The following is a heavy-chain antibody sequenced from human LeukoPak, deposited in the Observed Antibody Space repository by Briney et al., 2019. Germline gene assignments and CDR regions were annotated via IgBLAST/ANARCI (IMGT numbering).Heavy chain of an antibody. CDR3: ARPKSITHWYFDL. V-gene: IGHV1-46*01. CDR1: GYTFTDYY. CDR2: INPSGGST. D-gene: IGHD3-10*01. J-gene: IGHJ2*01. Sequence: ASVKVSCKASGYTFTDYYMHWVRQAPGQGLEWMGIINPSGGSTSYAQKFQGRVTMTRDMSTSTVYMELSSLRSEDTAVYYCARPKSITHWYFDLWGRGTLVTVSS.